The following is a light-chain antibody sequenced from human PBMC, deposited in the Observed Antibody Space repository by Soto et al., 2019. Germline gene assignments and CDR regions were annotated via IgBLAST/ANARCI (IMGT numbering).Light chain of an antibody. J-gene: IGLJ3*02. CDR1: SSDVGAFKY. V-gene: IGLV2-8*01. Sequence: QSVLTQPPSASGSPGQSVTISCTGTSSDVGAFKYVSWYQQYPGKAPKLMIYEVSKRTSGVPDRFSGSKSGNTASLTVSGLQSKDEADYYCTSYVCSDIWVVGGGTKVTVL. CDR2: EVS. CDR3: TSYVCSDIWV.